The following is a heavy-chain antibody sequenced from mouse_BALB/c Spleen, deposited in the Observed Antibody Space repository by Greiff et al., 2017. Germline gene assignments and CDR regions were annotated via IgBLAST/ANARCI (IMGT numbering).Heavy chain of an antibody. D-gene: IGHD2-4*01. CDR1: GYTFTSYW. V-gene: IGHV1-7*01. J-gene: IGHJ2*01. Sequence: VQLQQSGAELAKPGASVKMSCKASGYTFTSYWMHWVKQRPGQGLEWIGYINPSTGYTEYNQKFKDKATLTADKSSSTAYMQLSSLTSEDSAVYYCARRGMYDYGFDYWGQGTTLTVSS. CDR3: ARRGMYDYGFDY. CDR2: INPSTGYT.